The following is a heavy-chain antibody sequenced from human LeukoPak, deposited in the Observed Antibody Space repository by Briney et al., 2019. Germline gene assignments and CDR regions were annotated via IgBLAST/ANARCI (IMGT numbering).Heavy chain of an antibody. CDR2: IYIGDRT. D-gene: IGHD1-7*01. Sequence: GGSLRLSCAASGFTVSSNYMSWVRQAPGKGLEWVSVIYIGDRTEYTDSVKGRFTFSRDNSKNTLYLQMNSLRVEDTAVYYCAKLQKYSESPHAFDLGGKGTMVPASS. V-gene: IGHV3-53*01. J-gene: IGHJ3*01. CDR1: GFTVSSNY. CDR3: AKLQKYSESPHAFDL.